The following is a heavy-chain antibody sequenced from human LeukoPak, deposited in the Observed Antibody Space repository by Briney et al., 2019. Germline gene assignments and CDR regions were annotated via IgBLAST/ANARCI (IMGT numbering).Heavy chain of an antibody. V-gene: IGHV1-69*01. CDR2: IIPIFGTA. J-gene: IGHJ4*02. CDR1: GGTFSSYA. CDR3: ARDYEGSSWYPSYFDY. Sequence: VASVKVSCKASGGTFSSYAISWVRQAPGQGLEWMGGIIPIFGTANYAQKFQGRVTITADESTSTAYMELSSLRSEDTAVYYCARDYEGSSWYPSYFDYWGQGTLVTVSS. D-gene: IGHD6-13*01.